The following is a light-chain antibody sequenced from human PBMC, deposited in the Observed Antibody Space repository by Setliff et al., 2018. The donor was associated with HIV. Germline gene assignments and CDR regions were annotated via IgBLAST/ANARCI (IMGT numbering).Light chain of an antibody. Sequence: QSVLTQPPSASGSPGQSITISCTGTSSDIGGNRYVSWFRQHPGKAPKLMIYNVSNRPSGISDRFSASRSGNTASLIIPGLQAEDEADYYCTSYTDSRSWVFGGGTKVTVL. CDR3: TSYTDSRSWV. J-gene: IGLJ3*02. CDR2: NVS. CDR1: SSDIGGNRY. V-gene: IGLV2-14*01.